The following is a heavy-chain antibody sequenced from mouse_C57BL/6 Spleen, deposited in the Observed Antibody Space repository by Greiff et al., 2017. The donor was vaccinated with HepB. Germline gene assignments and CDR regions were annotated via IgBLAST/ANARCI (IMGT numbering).Heavy chain of an antibody. J-gene: IGHJ1*03. CDR2: IDPETGGT. D-gene: IGHD2-1*01. CDR3: TRREIYYGNYDWYFDV. CDR1: GYTFTDYE. Sequence: VQLQQSGAELVRPGASVTLSCKASGYTFTDYEMHWVKQTPVHGLEWIGAIDPETGGTAYNQKFKGKAILTADKSSSTAYMELRSLTSEDSAVYYCTRREIYYGNYDWYFDVWGTGTTVTVSS. V-gene: IGHV1-15*01.